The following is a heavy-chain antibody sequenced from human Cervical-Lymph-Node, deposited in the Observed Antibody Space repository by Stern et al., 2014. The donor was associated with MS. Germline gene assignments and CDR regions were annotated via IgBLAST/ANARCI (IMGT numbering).Heavy chain of an antibody. CDR1: GFTFSNYG. Sequence: VQLVESGGGVVQPGRSLRLSCAASGFTFSNYGMHWVRQAPGKGLEWVTVIYYDGSKKYYAASVRGRFTISRDNSKNALFLEMSSLRAEDTAVYYCVRDDVDVSGAFDSWGQGTTVTVSS. CDR2: IYYDGSKK. V-gene: IGHV3-33*01. CDR3: VRDDVDVSGAFDS. J-gene: IGHJ4*02. D-gene: IGHD6-19*01.